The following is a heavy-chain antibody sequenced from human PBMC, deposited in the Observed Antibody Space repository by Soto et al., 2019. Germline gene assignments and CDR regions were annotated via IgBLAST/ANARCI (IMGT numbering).Heavy chain of an antibody. CDR2: INHSGNT. J-gene: IGHJ5*02. Sequence: SETLSLTCAVSGGSIGTSAYYWGWIRQAPGKGLEWIGSINHSGNTYLSPSLKDRVSMSVDTSKNSFSLKLRSATAADTGLYYCSRRAPEGFDPWGQGTLVTVSS. CDR3: SRRAPEGFDP. CDR1: GGSIGTSAYY. V-gene: IGHV4-39*01.